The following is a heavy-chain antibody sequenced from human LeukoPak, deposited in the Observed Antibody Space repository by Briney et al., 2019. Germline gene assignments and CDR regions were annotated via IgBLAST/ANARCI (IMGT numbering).Heavy chain of an antibody. J-gene: IGHJ4*02. CDR3: ARGEVVTPTS. CDR1: GGSFSGHY. V-gene: IGHV4-34*01. CDR2: VSHSSNT. D-gene: IGHD4-23*01. Sequence: SETLSLTCAVYGGSFSGHYWSWIRQPPGKGLEWIGEVSHSSNTNYSPSLKSRVSISVDTSKNQFSLKLSSVTAADTAVYYCARGEVVTPTSWGQGTLVTVSS.